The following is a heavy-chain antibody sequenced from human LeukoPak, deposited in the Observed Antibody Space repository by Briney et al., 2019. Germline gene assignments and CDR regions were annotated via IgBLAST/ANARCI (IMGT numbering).Heavy chain of an antibody. J-gene: IGHJ4*02. Sequence: GGSLRLSCAASGFTFDDYGMSWVRQAPGKGLEWVSGINWNGGSTGYADSVKGRFTISRDNAKNSLYLQMNSLRAEDTALYYCARAIYYDSSGYQHGVYFDYWGQGTLVTVSS. CDR1: GFTFDDYG. CDR2: INWNGGST. D-gene: IGHD3-22*01. V-gene: IGHV3-20*04. CDR3: ARAIYYDSSGYQHGVYFDY.